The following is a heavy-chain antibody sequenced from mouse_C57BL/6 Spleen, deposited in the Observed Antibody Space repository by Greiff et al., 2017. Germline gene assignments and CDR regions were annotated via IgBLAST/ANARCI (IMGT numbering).Heavy chain of an antibody. CDR3: TGGYDKDY. Sequence: VHVKQSGAELVRPGASVKLSCTASGFNITDYYMHWVKQRPEQGLEWIGRIDPEDGDTEYAPKFQGKATMTADTSSNTAYLQLSSLTSEDTAVYYCTGGYDKDYWGQGTTLTVSS. V-gene: IGHV14-1*01. D-gene: IGHD2-2*01. CDR2: IDPEDGDT. CDR1: GFNITDYY. J-gene: IGHJ2*01.